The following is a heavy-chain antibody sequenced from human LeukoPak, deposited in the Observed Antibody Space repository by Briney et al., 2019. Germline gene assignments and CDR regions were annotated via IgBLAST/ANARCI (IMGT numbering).Heavy chain of an antibody. Sequence: SVKVSCKASGGTFSSYAISWVRQAPGQGLEWMVGIIPIFGTANYAQKFQGRVTITADESTSTAYMELSSLRSEDTAVYYCARAGADYYDSSGYYYGMDVWGQGTTVTVSS. CDR2: IIPIFGTA. CDR3: ARAGADYYDSSGYYYGMDV. J-gene: IGHJ6*02. CDR1: GGTFSSYA. V-gene: IGHV1-69*13. D-gene: IGHD3-22*01.